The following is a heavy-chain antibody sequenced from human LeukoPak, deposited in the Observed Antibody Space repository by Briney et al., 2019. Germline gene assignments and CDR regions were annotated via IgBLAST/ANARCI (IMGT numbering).Heavy chain of an antibody. V-gene: IGHV5-51*01. Sequence: GESLKISCKGSGYLFTSYWIGWVRQMPGKGLEWMGIIYPGDSDTRYSPSFQGQVTISADQSISTAYLQWSSLKASDTAMYYWASTSEYRGYSGYDEFDYWGQGTLVTVSS. D-gene: IGHD5-12*01. CDR2: IYPGDSDT. J-gene: IGHJ4*02. CDR3: ASTSEYRGYSGYDEFDY. CDR1: GYLFTSYW.